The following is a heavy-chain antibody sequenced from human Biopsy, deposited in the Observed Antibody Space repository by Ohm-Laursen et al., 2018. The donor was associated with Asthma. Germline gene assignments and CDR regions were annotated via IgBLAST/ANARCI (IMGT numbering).Heavy chain of an antibody. CDR1: GFTFGDYW. D-gene: IGHD5-18*01. CDR3: AREDLDAAMVKGYYYPMDV. CDR2: ISHSGLST. V-gene: IGHV3-23*01. Sequence: RLSCTASGFTFGDYWMAWVRQAPGKGLEWVSAISHSGLSTYYARSVQGRFTISRDNSRNILELQMNSLTAEDTAVYYCAREDLDAAMVKGYYYPMDVWGQGTTVTVSS. J-gene: IGHJ6*02.